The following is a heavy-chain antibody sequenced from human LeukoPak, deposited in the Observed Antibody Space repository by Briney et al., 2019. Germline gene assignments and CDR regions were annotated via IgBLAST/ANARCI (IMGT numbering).Heavy chain of an antibody. CDR3: AREDPYCGGDCYSYDY. V-gene: IGHV1-2*02. CDR2: INPNSGGT. CDR1: GYTFTGYY. J-gene: IGHJ4*02. Sequence: ASVKVSCKASGYTFTGYYMHWVRQAPGQGLERMGWINPNSGGTNYAQKFQGRVTMTRDTSISTAYMELSRLRSDDTAVYYCAREDPYCGGDCYSYDYWGQGTLVTVSS. D-gene: IGHD2-21*02.